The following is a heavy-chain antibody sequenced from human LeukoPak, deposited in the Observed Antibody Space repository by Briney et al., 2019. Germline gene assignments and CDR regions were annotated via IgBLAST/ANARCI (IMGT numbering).Heavy chain of an antibody. CDR1: GGSISSYY. J-gene: IGHJ6*02. V-gene: IGHV4-59*01. Sequence: SETLSLTCTVAGGSISSYYWSWIRQPPGKGLEWIGYIYYSGSTNYNPSLKSRVTISVDTSKNQFSLKLSSVTAADTAVYYCARAETIVVVPAAINHYYGMDVWGQGTTVTVSS. D-gene: IGHD2-2*02. CDR2: IYYSGST. CDR3: ARAETIVVVPAAINHYYGMDV.